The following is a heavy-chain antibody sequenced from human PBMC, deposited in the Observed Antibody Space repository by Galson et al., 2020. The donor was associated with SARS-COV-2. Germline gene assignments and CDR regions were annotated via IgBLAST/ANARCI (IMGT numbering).Heavy chain of an antibody. D-gene: IGHD2-2*01. CDR1: GFTFSSYA. V-gene: IGHV3-23*01. CDR2: ISGSGGST. J-gene: IGHJ4*02. Sequence: GGSLRLSCAASGFTFSSYAMSWVRQAPGKGLEWVSAISGSGGSTYYADSVKGRFTISRDNSKNTLYLQMNSLRAEDTAVYYCAKWDDHIVGVPGSFGYWGQGTPVNLS. CDR3: AKWDDHIVGVPGSFGY.